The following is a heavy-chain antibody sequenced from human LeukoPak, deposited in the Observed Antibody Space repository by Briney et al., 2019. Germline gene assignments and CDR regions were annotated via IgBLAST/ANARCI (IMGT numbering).Heavy chain of an antibody. J-gene: IGHJ4*02. V-gene: IGHV5-51*01. CDR1: GYSFTNYW. CDR2: IYPGDSDT. CDR3: ARVPYYGSGSYYGTFEY. D-gene: IGHD3-10*01. Sequence: GESLKISCKGSGYSFTNYWIGWVRQMPGKGLEWMGIIYPGDSDTRYSPSFQGQVTISADKSISTAYLQWSSLKASDTAMYYCARVPYYGSGSYYGTFEYWGQGTLVTVSS.